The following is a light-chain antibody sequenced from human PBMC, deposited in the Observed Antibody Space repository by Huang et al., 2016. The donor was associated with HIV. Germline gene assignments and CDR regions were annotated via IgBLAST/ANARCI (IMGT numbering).Light chain of an antibody. J-gene: IGKJ2*01. CDR1: QSVSSSY. Sequence: EIVLTQSPGTLSLSPGERATLSCRASQSVSSSYLAWYQQKPGQAPRLLIYGASSRATGIPDRFSSSGSGTDFTLTISRLEPEDFAVYYCQQYGSSPVFGQGTKLEIK. CDR2: GAS. CDR3: QQYGSSPV. V-gene: IGKV3-20*01.